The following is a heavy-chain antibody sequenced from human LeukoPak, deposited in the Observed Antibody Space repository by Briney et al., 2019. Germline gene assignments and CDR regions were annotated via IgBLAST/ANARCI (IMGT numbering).Heavy chain of an antibody. J-gene: IGHJ3*02. D-gene: IGHD4-11*01. CDR3: AVGMTTHDAFDI. CDR2: ISSSSSYI. Sequence: GGSLRLSCAASGFTFSSYWMSWVRQAPGKGLEWVSSISSSSSYIYYADSVKGRFTISRDNAKNSLYLQMNSLRAEDTAVYYCAVGMTTHDAFDIWGQGTMVTVSS. V-gene: IGHV3-21*01. CDR1: GFTFSSYW.